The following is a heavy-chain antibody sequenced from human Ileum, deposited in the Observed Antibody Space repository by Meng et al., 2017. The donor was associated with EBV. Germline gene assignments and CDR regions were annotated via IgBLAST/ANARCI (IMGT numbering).Heavy chain of an antibody. CDR1: GFTFSPYW. CDR2: TNSDGSST. Sequence: VQLVEVGGGLVQPGGSLRLSCTASGFTFSPYWMHWVRQAPGKGLVWVSRTNSDGSSTHYADSVKGRFTVSRDNAKNTMYLQMNSLGVEDTAVYYCARDLVGYNGVFDYWGQGTLVTVSS. CDR3: ARDLVGYNGVFDY. J-gene: IGHJ4*02. V-gene: IGHV3-74*01. D-gene: IGHD5-24*01.